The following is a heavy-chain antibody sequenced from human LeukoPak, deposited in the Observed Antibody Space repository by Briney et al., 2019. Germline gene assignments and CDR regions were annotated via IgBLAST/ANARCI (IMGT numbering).Heavy chain of an antibody. D-gene: IGHD3-10*01. Sequence: PSKTPSLTCTVSGGSISSGGYYWSWIRQHPGKGLEWIGYIYYSGSTYYNPSLKSQVTISVDTSKNQFSLKLSSVTAADTAVYYCARDIGSSGIRWFDPWGQGTLVAVSS. CDR2: IYYSGST. CDR1: GGSISSGGYY. V-gene: IGHV4-31*01. CDR3: ARDIGSSGIRWFDP. J-gene: IGHJ5*02.